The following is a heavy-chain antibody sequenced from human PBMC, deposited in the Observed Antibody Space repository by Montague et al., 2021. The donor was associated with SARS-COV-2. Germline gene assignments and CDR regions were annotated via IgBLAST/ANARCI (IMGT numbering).Heavy chain of an antibody. V-gene: IGHV4-31*03. J-gene: IGHJ3*02. CDR1: GGSINSGGYY. Sequence: TLSPTCTVSGGSINSGGYYWSWIRQHPGKGLEWIGYIYYSGSTYYNPSLKSRLTISVDTSKNQFSLELSSVTAADTAVYYCARVHFVSSGWYPDAFDIWGQGTMVTVSS. D-gene: IGHD6-19*01. CDR3: ARVHFVSSGWYPDAFDI. CDR2: IYYSGST.